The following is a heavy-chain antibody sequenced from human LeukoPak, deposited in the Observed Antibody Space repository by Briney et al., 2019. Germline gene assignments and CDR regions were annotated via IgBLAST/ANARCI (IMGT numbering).Heavy chain of an antibody. V-gene: IGHV4-59*01. Sequence: SETLSLTCTVSGGSISSYYWSWIRQPPGKGLEWIGYIYYSGGTNYNPSLKSRVTISVDTSKNQFSLKLSSVTAADTAVYYCARGESQLWFVPIFDYWGQGTLVTVSS. D-gene: IGHD5-18*01. CDR1: GGSISSYY. CDR3: ARGESQLWFVPIFDY. CDR2: IYYSGGT. J-gene: IGHJ4*02.